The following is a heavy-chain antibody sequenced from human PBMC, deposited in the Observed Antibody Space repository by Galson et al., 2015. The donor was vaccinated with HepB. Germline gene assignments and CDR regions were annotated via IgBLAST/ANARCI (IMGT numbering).Heavy chain of an antibody. CDR2: ISSSSSTI. J-gene: IGHJ6*02. CDR1: GFTFSSYS. CDR3: ARDEGYSSSLYYYYYYGMDV. Sequence: SLRLSCAASGFTFSSYSMNWVRQAPGKGLEWVSYISSSSSTIYYADSVKGRFTISRDNAKNSLYLQMNSLRAEDTAVYYCARDEGYSSSLYYYYYYGMDVWGQGTTVTVSS. V-gene: IGHV3-48*04. D-gene: IGHD6-13*01.